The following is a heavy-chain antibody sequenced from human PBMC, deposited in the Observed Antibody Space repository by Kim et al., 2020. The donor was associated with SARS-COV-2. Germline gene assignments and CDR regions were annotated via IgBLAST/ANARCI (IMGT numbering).Heavy chain of an antibody. D-gene: IGHD7-27*01. CDR2: ISSSGSTI. V-gene: IGHV3-48*03. CDR3: ARGLTDEYFDY. CDR1: GFTFSSYE. Sequence: GGSLRLSCAASGFTFSSYEMNWVRQAPGKGLEWVSYISSSGSTIYYADSVKGRFTISRDNAKNSLYLQMNSLRAEDTAVYYCARGLTDEYFDYWGQGTLVTVSS. J-gene: IGHJ4*02.